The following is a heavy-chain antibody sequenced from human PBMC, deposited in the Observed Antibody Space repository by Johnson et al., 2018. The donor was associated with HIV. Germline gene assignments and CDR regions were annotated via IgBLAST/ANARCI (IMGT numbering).Heavy chain of an antibody. J-gene: IGHJ3*02. V-gene: IGHV3-30*04. Sequence: QVQLVESGGGVVQPGRSLRLSCGASGFSFNNYAMHWVRQAPGKGLEWVAVIGYDGSNKYYADSVKGRFTISRDNSKNTLYLQMNSRRAEDTAVYYCARDGGETVVGSGAFDIWGQGTMVTVSS. CDR2: IGYDGSNK. CDR1: GFSFNNYA. D-gene: IGHD4-23*01. CDR3: ARDGGETVVGSGAFDI.